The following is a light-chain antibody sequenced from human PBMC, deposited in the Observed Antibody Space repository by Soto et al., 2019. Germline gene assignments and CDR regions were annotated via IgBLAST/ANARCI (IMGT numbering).Light chain of an antibody. CDR3: QQYAGSPRT. J-gene: IGKJ1*01. Sequence: DIVLTQSPGTLSLSPGERATLSCRASQSVTSSYLAWYQQKPGQAPRLLMYGASTRLTGIPDRFSGSGSGTDFTLTISRLEPEDFAVYYCQQYAGSPRTFGQGTKVEIK. CDR2: GAS. V-gene: IGKV3-20*01. CDR1: QSVTSSY.